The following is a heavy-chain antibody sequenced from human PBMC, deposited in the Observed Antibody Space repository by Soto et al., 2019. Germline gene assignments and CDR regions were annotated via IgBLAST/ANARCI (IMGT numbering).Heavy chain of an antibody. D-gene: IGHD3-22*01. V-gene: IGHV6-1*01. CDR2: TYYRSKWYN. J-gene: IGHJ4*02. Sequence: PSQTLSLTCAISGDSVSSNSAAWNWIRQSPSRGLEWLGRTYYRSKWYNDYAVSVKSRITINPDTSKNQFSLQLNSVTPEDTAVYYCARTTYYYDSSGYYSHFDYWGQGTLVTGLL. CDR3: ARTTYYYDSSGYYSHFDY. CDR1: GDSVSSNSAA.